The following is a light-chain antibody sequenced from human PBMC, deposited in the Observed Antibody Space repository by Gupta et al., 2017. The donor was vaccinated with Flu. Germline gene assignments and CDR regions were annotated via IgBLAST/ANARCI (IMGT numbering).Light chain of an antibody. CDR1: QSVGRG. V-gene: IGKV1-5*01. Sequence: SPPTRPATEGERVTITCRASQSVGRGLAWYQQKPGKATKLLSYQASIWKSGVPSRFSGSGSGTDFNLTSDSLQPDEFATDICKEYGSHYAFGEGTKVE. J-gene: IGKJ2*01. CDR2: QAS. CDR3: KEYGSHYA.